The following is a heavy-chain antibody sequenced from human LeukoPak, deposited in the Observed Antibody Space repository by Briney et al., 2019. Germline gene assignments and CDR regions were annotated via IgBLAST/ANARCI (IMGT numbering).Heavy chain of an antibody. J-gene: IGHJ4*02. Sequence: SGTLSLTCAVSGGSISSSNWWSWVRQPPGKGLEWIGYIYYSGSTNYNPSLKSRVTISVDTSKNQFSLKLSSVTAADTAVYYCARVGYFDWLFAPYYFDYWGQGTLVTVSS. D-gene: IGHD3-9*01. V-gene: IGHV4-4*02. CDR3: ARVGYFDWLFAPYYFDY. CDR2: IYYSGST. CDR1: GGSISSSNW.